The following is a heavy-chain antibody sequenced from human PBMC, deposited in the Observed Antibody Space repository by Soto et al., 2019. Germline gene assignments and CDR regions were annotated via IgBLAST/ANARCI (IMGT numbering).Heavy chain of an antibody. CDR3: AKDKNDFWSGYYTGLPL. V-gene: IGHV3-30*18. D-gene: IGHD3-3*01. CDR1: GFTFSSYG. Sequence: SLRLSCAASGFTFSSYGMHWVRQAPGKGLEWVAVISYDGSNKYYADSVKGRFTISRDNSKNTLYLQMNSLRAEDTAVYYCAKDKNDFWSGYYTGLPLWGQGTTVTVSS. J-gene: IGHJ6*02. CDR2: ISYDGSNK.